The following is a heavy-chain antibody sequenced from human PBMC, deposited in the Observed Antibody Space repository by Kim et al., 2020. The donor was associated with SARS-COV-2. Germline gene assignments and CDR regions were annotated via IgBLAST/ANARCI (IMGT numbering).Heavy chain of an antibody. J-gene: IGHJ4*02. CDR1: GYTFTSYA. CDR2: INTNTGNP. V-gene: IGHV7-4-1*02. D-gene: IGHD3-22*01. CDR3: ARDLNPYYYDSSGYYPYYFDY. Sequence: ASVKVSCKASGYTFTSYAMNWVRQAPGQGLEWMGWINTNTGNPTYAQGFTGRFVFSLDTSVSTAYLQISSLKAEDTAVYYCARDLNPYYYDSSGYYPYYFDYWGQGTLVTVSS.